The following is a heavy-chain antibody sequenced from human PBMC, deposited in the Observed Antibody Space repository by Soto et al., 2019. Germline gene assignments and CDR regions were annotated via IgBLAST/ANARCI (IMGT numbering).Heavy chain of an antibody. CDR3: ARDTHRINYYGSGSYNY. D-gene: IGHD3-10*01. Sequence: ASVKVSCKASGYTFTGYYMHWVRQAPGQGLEWMGWINPNSGGTNYAQKFQGMVTMTRDTSISTAYMELSRLRSDDTAVYYCARDTHRINYYGSGSYNYWGQGTLVTVSS. V-gene: IGHV1-2*02. CDR1: GYTFTGYY. CDR2: INPNSGGT. J-gene: IGHJ4*02.